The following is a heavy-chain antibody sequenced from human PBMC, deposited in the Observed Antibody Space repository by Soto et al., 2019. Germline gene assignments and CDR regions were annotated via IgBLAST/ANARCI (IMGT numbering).Heavy chain of an antibody. Sequence: PSETLSLTCAVYGRSFSGYYWRWIRQPPGKGLEWIGEINHSGSTNYNPSLKSRVTISVDTSKNQFSLKLSSVTAADTAVYYCAGDFWSGYYHNWFDPWGQGTLVTVSS. V-gene: IGHV4-34*01. CDR3: AGDFWSGYYHNWFDP. J-gene: IGHJ5*02. CDR2: INHSGST. CDR1: GRSFSGYY. D-gene: IGHD3-3*01.